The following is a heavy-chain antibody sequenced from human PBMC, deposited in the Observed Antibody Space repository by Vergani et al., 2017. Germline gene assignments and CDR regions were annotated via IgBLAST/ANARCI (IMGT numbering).Heavy chain of an antibody. CDR1: GGSISSGSYY. CDR2: IYTSGGT. Sequence: QVQLQESGPGLVKPSQTLTLTCTVSGGSISSGSYYWSWIRQPAGKGLEWIGRIYTSGGTNYNPSLKSRVTISVDTSKNQFSLKLSSVTAADTAVYYYARELPRGADDAFDIWGQGTMVTVSS. V-gene: IGHV4-61*02. D-gene: IGHD2-15*01. J-gene: IGHJ3*02. CDR3: ARELPRGADDAFDI.